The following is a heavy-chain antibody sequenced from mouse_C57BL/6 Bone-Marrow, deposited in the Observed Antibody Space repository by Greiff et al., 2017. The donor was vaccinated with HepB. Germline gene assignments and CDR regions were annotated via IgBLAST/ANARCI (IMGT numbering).Heavy chain of an antibody. CDR3: AKIGSNYGENYFDY. J-gene: IGHJ2*01. CDR1: GFSLTSYG. V-gene: IGHV2-5*01. CDR2: IWRGGST. D-gene: IGHD2-5*01. Sequence: QVHVKQSGPGLVQPSQSLSITCTVSGFSLTSYGVHWVRQSPGKGLEWLGVIWRGGSTDYNAAFMSRLSITKDNSKSQVFFKMNSLQADDTAIYYCAKIGSNYGENYFDYWGQGTTLTVSS.